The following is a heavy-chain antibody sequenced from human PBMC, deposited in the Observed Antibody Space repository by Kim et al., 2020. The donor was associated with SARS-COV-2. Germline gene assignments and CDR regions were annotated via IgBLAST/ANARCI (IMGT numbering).Heavy chain of an antibody. D-gene: IGHD2-21*01. Sequence: YNPSLKSRVTISVDTSKNQFSLKLSSVTAADTAVYYCATRAVVIATDFDYWGQGTLVTVSS. V-gene: IGHV4-30-2*05. CDR3: ATRAVVIATDFDY. J-gene: IGHJ4*02.